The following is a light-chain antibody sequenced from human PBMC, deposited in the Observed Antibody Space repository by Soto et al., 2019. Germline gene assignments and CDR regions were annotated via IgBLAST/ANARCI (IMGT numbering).Light chain of an antibody. Sequence: QSALTQPRSVSGSPGQSVTISCTGTSSNFGGYNYVSWYQQHPGKAPKLMISDVTNRPSGVPDRFSGSKSGNTASLTISGLQPEDEADYYCCSYAGTYIHYVFGSGTKLTVL. CDR3: CSYAGTYIHYV. J-gene: IGLJ1*01. CDR2: DVT. V-gene: IGLV2-11*01. CDR1: SSNFGGYNY.